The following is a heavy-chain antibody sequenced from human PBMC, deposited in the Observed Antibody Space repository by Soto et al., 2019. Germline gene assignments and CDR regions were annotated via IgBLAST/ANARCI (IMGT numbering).Heavy chain of an antibody. CDR1: GFTFSSYG. CDR3: ARDLGITIFGVALYGMDV. Sequence: GGSLRLSCAASGFTFSSYGMHWVRQAPGKGLEWVAVIWYDGSKKYYADTWKGRFTISRDNSRNTLYLQMNSLRAEDTAVYYCARDLGITIFGVALYGMDVWGQGTTVTVSS. J-gene: IGHJ6*02. V-gene: IGHV3-33*01. D-gene: IGHD3-3*01. CDR2: IWYDGSKK.